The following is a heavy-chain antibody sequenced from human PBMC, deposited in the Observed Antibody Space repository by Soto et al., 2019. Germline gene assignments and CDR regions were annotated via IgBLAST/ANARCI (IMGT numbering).Heavy chain of an antibody. Sequence: GGSLRLSCAASGFTFSNAWMNWARQAPGKGLEWVGGIKSKTDGGPTDYAAPGKGRFTMSRNDSKNTLYLQMNSLKTEDTAVYYCTTDSPSGSYSFRLYGMDVWGQGTTVTVSS. J-gene: IGHJ6*02. V-gene: IGHV3-15*07. CDR2: IKSKTDGGPT. CDR1: GFTFSNAW. D-gene: IGHD1-26*01. CDR3: TTDSPSGSYSFRLYGMDV.